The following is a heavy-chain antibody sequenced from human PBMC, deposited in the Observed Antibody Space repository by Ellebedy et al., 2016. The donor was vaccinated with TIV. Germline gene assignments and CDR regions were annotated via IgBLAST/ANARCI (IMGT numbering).Heavy chain of an antibody. CDR1: GFTFTDYY. D-gene: IGHD1-26*01. CDR2: INVNTGAT. J-gene: IGHJ4*02. V-gene: IGHV1-2*04. CDR3: ARDGGSYSDFDY. Sequence: AASVKVSCKASGFTFTDYYLHWVRQAPGQGLEWVGRINVNTGATNYAQKFQGWVTMTRDTSISTAYMELSRLRSDDTAVYYCARDGGSYSDFDYWGQGTLVTVSS.